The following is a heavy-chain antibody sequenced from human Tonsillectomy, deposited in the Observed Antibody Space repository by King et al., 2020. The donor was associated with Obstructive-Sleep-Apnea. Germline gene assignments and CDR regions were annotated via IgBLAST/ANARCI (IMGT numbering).Heavy chain of an antibody. Sequence: VQLVESGGGGVQPGRSLRLSFAASGFTFSSYAMHWVRPAPGKGREWVAVISYDGSNKYYADSAKGRFTISRENSKNTLYLQMNSLRAEDKAVYYCARERTVTPDYWGQGTLVTVSS. CDR3: ARERTVTPDY. CDR1: GFTFSSYA. CDR2: ISYDGSNK. J-gene: IGHJ4*02. V-gene: IGHV3-30-3*01. D-gene: IGHD4-17*01.